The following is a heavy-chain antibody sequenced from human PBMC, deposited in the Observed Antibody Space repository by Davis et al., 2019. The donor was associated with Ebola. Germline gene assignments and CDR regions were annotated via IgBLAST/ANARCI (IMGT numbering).Heavy chain of an antibody. V-gene: IGHV3-23*01. CDR2: ISGSGSI. CDR3: AKGSLYGSRSITAGVDV. D-gene: IGHD4-17*01. CDR1: GFTFTPYS. Sequence: CAASGFTFTPYSMPCVRQAPGTGLEWVSGISGSGSIYYAASVKGRFTFSRDNSKNTLYLQMNSLRAADTAVYYCAKGSLYGSRSITAGVDVWGQGTTVTVSS. J-gene: IGHJ6*02.